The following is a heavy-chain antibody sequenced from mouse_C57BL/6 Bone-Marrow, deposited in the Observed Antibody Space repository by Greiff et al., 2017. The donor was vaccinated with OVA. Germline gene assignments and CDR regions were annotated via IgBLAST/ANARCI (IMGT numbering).Heavy chain of an antibody. CDR1: GFTFSDYY. J-gene: IGHJ4*01. Sequence: EVKLVESGGGLVQPGGSLKLSCAASGFTFSDYYMYWVRQTPEKRLEWVAYISNGGGSTYYPDTVKGRFTISRDNAKNTLYLQMSRLKSEDTAMYYCARIYDGYYEDAMDYWGQGTSVTVSS. CDR3: ARIYDGYYEDAMDY. D-gene: IGHD2-3*01. CDR2: ISNGGGST. V-gene: IGHV5-12*01.